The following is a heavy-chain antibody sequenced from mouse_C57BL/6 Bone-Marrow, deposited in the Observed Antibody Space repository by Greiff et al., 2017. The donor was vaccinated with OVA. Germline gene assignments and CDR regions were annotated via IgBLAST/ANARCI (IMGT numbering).Heavy chain of an antibody. V-gene: IGHV1-72*01. J-gene: IGHJ2*01. Sequence: QVQLQQPGAELVKPGASVKLSCKASGYTFTSYWMHWVKQRPGRGLEWIGRIDPNSGGTKYNEKFKSKATLTVDKPSSTAYMQRSSLTSEDSAGYYCARTRVLGDYWGQGTTLTVSS. CDR3: ARTRVLGDY. CDR2: IDPNSGGT. CDR1: GYTFTSYW. D-gene: IGHD3-3*01.